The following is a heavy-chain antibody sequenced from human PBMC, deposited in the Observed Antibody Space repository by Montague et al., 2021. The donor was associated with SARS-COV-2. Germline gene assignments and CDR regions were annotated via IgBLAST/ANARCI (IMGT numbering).Heavy chain of an antibody. J-gene: IGHJ4*02. CDR2: VDYSGNT. CDR1: GGPISGSSDH. D-gene: IGHD5-18*01. CDR3: ARREYSYGWGD. V-gene: IGHV4-39*01. Sequence: SETLSLTCTVTGGPISGSSDHWGWIRQSPGKGLEWIASVDYSGNTYYXPSLKSRLTISVDTSKNQFSLKLNSVTAADTALYYRARREYSYGWGDWGQGTLVTVSS.